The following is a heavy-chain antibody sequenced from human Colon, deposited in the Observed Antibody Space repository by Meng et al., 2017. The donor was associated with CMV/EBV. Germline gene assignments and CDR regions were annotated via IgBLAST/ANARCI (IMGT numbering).Heavy chain of an antibody. CDR1: GYTFTSYG. D-gene: IGHD3-22*01. CDR3: ARVENYDSSGYYPFDY. CDR2: ISAYNGNT. Sequence: ASVKVSCKASGYTFTSYGISWVRQAPGQGLEWMGWISAYNGNTNYAQKLQGRVTMTTDTSTSTAYMELRSRRSDDTAVYYCARVENYDSSGYYPFDYWGQGTLVTVSS. V-gene: IGHV1-18*01. J-gene: IGHJ4*02.